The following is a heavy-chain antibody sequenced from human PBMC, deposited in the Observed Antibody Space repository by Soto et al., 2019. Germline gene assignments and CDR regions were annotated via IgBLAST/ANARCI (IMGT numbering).Heavy chain of an antibody. Sequence: EVQLVESGGGLVQPGRSLRLSCAASGFTFDDYAMHWVRQAPGKGLEWVSGISWNSGSIGYADSVKGRFTISRDNAKHYLYVQMNGLRAEDMDLYYGASGRTYTTGSLWGQGTLVTVSS. D-gene: IGHD2-2*02. CDR1: GFTFDDYA. V-gene: IGHV3-9*03. CDR3: ASGRTYTTGSL. J-gene: IGHJ4*02. CDR2: ISWNSGSI.